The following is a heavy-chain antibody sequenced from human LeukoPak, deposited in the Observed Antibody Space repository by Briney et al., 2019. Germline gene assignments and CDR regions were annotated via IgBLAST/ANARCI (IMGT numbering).Heavy chain of an antibody. J-gene: IGHJ4*02. CDR2: IYTSGST. V-gene: IGHV4-61*02. Sequence: DPSQTLSLTCTVSGGSISSGSYYWSWIRQPAGKGLEWIGRIYTSGSTNYNPSLKSRVTISVDTSKNQFSLKLSSVTAADTAVYYCAREPGGLLWFGEFFDYWGQGTLVTVSS. CDR1: GGSISSGSYY. D-gene: IGHD3-10*01. CDR3: AREPGGLLWFGEFFDY.